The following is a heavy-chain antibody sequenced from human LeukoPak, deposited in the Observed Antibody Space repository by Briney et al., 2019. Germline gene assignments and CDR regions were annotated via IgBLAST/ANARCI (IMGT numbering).Heavy chain of an antibody. CDR2: IYHSGST. V-gene: IGHV4-30-2*01. J-gene: IGHJ4*02. Sequence: SETLSLTCTVSGGSISSGGYYWSWIRQPPGKGLEWIGYIYHSGSTYYNPSLKSRVTISVDRSKNQLSLKLSSVTAADTAVYYCARGYDPHDYWGQGTLVTVSS. CDR3: ARGYDPHDY. CDR1: GGSISSGGYY. D-gene: IGHD1-1*01.